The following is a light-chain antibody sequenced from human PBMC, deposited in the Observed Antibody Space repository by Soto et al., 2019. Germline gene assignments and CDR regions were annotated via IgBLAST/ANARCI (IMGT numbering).Light chain of an antibody. J-gene: IGKJ5*01. CDR3: QQSTNSIT. V-gene: IGKV3-11*01. Sequence: EIVLTQSPATLSLSPGERATLSCRASQSVSTYLAWYQQKPGQAPRLLIYDASNRATGIPARFSGSGSGTDFTLTISGLEPEDFVVYYCQQSTNSITFGQGTRLEIK. CDR2: DAS. CDR1: QSVSTY.